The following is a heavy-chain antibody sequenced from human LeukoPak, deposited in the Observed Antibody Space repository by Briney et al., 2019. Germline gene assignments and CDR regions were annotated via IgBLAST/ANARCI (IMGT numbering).Heavy chain of an antibody. CDR3: VKSIDRTKAPAWGYYFDR. Sequence: PGGSLRLSCAASGFNFNDFAMHWVRQAPGKGLEWVSGIGLNTGVIDYADSVKGRFTISRDNAKNSLYLQMNSLRTEDTAFYYCVKSIDRTKAPAWGYYFDRWGQGTLVTVSS. CDR2: IGLNTGVI. D-gene: IGHD1-14*01. V-gene: IGHV3-9*01. CDR1: GFNFNDFA. J-gene: IGHJ4*02.